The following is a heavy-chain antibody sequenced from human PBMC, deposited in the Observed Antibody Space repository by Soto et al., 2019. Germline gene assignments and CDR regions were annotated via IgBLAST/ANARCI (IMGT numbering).Heavy chain of an antibody. CDR2: SYTSGST. J-gene: IGHJ4*02. D-gene: IGHD6-19*01. Sequence: QVQLQESGPGLVKPSATLSLTCTVSGGSISSYYWSWIRQPAGKGLAWIGRSYTSGSTNYNPSLKSRVTMSVDTSKNQCSLKLSSVTAADTAVYYCARSGLGLTEMAELGYWGQGTLVTVSS. CDR1: GGSISSYY. CDR3: ARSGLGLTEMAELGY. V-gene: IGHV4-4*07.